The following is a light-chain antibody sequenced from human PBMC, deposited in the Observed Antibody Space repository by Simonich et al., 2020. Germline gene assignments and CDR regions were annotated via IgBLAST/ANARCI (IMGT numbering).Light chain of an antibody. Sequence: QSALTQPASVSGSPGQSITISCTGTSSDVGGYNYVSWYQQHPVKAPKLMIYDVSNRPPGVSTRFSGSKSGNTASLTISGLQAEDEADYYCSSYTSSSTLDVVFGGGTKLTVL. CDR1: SSDVGGYNY. CDR2: DVS. J-gene: IGLJ2*01. CDR3: SSYTSSSTLDVV. V-gene: IGLV2-14*03.